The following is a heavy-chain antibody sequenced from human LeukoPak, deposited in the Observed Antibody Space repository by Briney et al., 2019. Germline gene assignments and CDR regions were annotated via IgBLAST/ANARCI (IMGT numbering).Heavy chain of an antibody. Sequence: GGSLRLSCAASGFTFSSYSMNWVRQAPGKGLEWVSAISGSGGSTYYADSVKGRFTISRDNSKNTLYLQMNSLRAEDTAVYYCAKDLVEYYYGSGSFDPWGQGTLVTVSS. J-gene: IGHJ5*02. CDR2: ISGSGGST. CDR3: AKDLVEYYYGSGSFDP. D-gene: IGHD3-10*01. CDR1: GFTFSSYS. V-gene: IGHV3-23*01.